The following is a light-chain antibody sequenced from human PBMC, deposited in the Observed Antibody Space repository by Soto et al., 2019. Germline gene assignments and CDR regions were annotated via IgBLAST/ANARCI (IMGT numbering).Light chain of an antibody. V-gene: IGKV3-11*01. CDR2: DAS. Sequence: EIVLTQSPATLSLSPGESATLSCRASQSLSHYLAWYQQKPGQAPRLLIYDASHRATGIPVRFSGSGSGTDFTLTISSLEPEDFAVYYCQQRTYSITFGQGTRLEI. CDR3: QQRTYSIT. CDR1: QSLSHY. J-gene: IGKJ5*01.